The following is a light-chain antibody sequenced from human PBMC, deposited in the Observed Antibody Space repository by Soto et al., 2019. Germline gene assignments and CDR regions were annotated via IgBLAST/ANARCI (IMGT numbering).Light chain of an antibody. CDR2: ETS. CDR1: QSVSSSY. CDR3: QQYGNSPIT. Sequence: IFFTQCPATRSLSPGESATLSCRASQSVSSSYLAWSQQRTGQAPRLLIYETSSRATGIPDRFSGSGSGTDFTLTISRLEPEDFAVYYCQQYGNSPITFGQGTRLEIK. V-gene: IGKV3-20*01. J-gene: IGKJ5*01.